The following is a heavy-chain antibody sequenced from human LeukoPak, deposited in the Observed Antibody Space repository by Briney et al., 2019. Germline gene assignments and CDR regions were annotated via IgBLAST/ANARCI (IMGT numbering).Heavy chain of an antibody. CDR2: ISYDGSNK. CDR1: GFTFSSYA. J-gene: IGHJ3*02. D-gene: IGHD6-13*01. CDR3: ARDKIIAAAGSEAFDI. V-gene: IGHV3-30*04. Sequence: GGSLRLSCAASGFTFSSYAMHWVRQAPGKGLEWVAVISYDGSNKYYADSVKGRFTISRDISKNTLYLQMNSLRPEDTAVYYCARDKIIAAAGSEAFDIWGQGTMVTVSS.